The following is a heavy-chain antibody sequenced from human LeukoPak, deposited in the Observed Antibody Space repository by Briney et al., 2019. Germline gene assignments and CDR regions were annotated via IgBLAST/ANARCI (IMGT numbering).Heavy chain of an antibody. CDR1: GFILSTHG. CDR2: MWYDGSRG. Sequence: GGSLRLSCAPSGFILSTHGMHWVRQAPGKGLEWVAGMWYDGSRGDYADSVKGRFTISRDMSKNTLNLQMNSLRVEDTAMFYCARDLSFGSLDFRGQGTLVTVSS. CDR3: ARDLSFGSLDF. V-gene: IGHV3-33*01. J-gene: IGHJ4*02. D-gene: IGHD1-26*01.